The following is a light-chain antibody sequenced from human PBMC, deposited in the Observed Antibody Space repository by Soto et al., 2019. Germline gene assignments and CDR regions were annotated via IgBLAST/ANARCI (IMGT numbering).Light chain of an antibody. CDR2: YDS. CDR3: QVWETSSGNQAI. V-gene: IGLV3-21*01. Sequence: SYELTQPPSVSVAPGKTATITCGGNSIGSKSVHWYQQMPGQAPVLVISYDSDRPSGIPERFSGSNSGNTATLTISRVEPGDEADYYCQVWETSSGNQAIFGAGTKLTVL. J-gene: IGLJ2*01. CDR1: SIGSKS.